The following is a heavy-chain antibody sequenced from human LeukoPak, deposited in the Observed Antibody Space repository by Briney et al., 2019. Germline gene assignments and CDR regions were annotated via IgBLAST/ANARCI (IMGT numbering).Heavy chain of an antibody. CDR2: INHSGST. CDR3: ARELLGYCSSTSCYTDAYFDY. D-gene: IGHD2-2*02. J-gene: IGHJ4*02. V-gene: IGHV4-34*01. CDR1: GGSFSGYY. Sequence: SETLSLTCAVSGGSFSGYYWSWIRQPPGKGLEWIGEINHSGSTNYNPSLKSRVTISVDTSKNQFSLKLSSVTAADTAVYYCARELLGYCSSTSCYTDAYFDYWGQGTLVTVSS.